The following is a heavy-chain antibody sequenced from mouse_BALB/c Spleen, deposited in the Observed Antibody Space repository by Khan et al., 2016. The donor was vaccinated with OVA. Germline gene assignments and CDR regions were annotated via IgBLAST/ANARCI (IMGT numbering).Heavy chain of an antibody. CDR3: ARFITTATGDYYGMDY. J-gene: IGHJ4*01. V-gene: IGHV5-6*01. D-gene: IGHD1-2*01. CDR1: GFTFSSYG. CDR2: ISSGGTYT. Sequence: EVELVESGGDLVKPGGSLKLSCAASGFTFSSYGMSWVRQTPDKRLEWVATISSGGTYTYYPDSVKGRFTISRDNDKNTLYLQMSSLKSEDTAMYYCARFITTATGDYYGMDYWGQGTSVTVSS.